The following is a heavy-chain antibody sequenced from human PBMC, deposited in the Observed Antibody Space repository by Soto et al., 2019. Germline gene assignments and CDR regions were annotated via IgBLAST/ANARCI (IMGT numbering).Heavy chain of an antibody. J-gene: IGHJ5*02. CDR2: IYWDDDK. CDR1: GFSLSTSGVG. D-gene: IGHD3-9*01. V-gene: IGHV2-5*02. CDR3: AHEGRGSPNVLRYFDWLLGGWFDP. Sequence: VSPPTLVNPTQTLTLTCTFSGFSLSTSGVGVGWIRQPPGKALEWLALIYWDDDKRYSPSLKSRLTITKDTSKNQVVLTMTNMDPVDTATYYCAHEGRGSPNVLRYFDWLLGGWFDPWGQGTSVTV.